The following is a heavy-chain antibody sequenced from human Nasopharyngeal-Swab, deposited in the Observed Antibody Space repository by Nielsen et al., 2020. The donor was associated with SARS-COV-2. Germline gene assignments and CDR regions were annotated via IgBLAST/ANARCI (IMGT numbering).Heavy chain of an antibody. CDR1: GYSFTSYW. D-gene: IGHD3-3*01. J-gene: IGHJ6*03. V-gene: IGHV5-51*01. CDR2: IYPGDSDT. Sequence: GESLKISCKGSGYSFTSYWIGWVRQMPGKGLEWMGIIYPGDSDTRYSPSFQGQVTISADKSISTAYLQWSSLKASDTAMYYCARHGVDFWSGYYSYYYYYMDVWGKGTTVTVSS. CDR3: ARHGVDFWSGYYSYYYYYMDV.